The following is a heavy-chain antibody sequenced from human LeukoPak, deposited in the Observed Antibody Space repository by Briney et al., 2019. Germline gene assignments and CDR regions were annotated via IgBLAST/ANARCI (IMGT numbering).Heavy chain of an antibody. D-gene: IGHD3-10*01. J-gene: IGHJ4*02. CDR3: AKDIRYYGSGSYYTRPPDY. V-gene: IGHV3-33*06. CDR1: GLSVTTHG. CDR2: LWYDGTNK. Sequence: GKSLRLSCAASGLSVTTHGMHWVRQAPGQGLEWVAVLWYDGTNKYYADSVKGRFTISRDNSKNTLYLQMNSLRAEDTAVYYCAKDIRYYGSGSYYTRPPDYWGQGTLVTVSS.